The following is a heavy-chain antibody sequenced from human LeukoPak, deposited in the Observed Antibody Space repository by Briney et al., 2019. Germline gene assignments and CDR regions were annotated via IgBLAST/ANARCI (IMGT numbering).Heavy chain of an antibody. CDR1: GVSTSDFH. Sequence: PSETLSLTCTVAGVSTSDFHWSWLRQSPEKGLEWIGWITNSGDANYNPSLESRLAMSAETTKSQLSLRVTSVTDADTAVYYCARHVEHAAYFHHWGQGILVTVSS. J-gene: IGHJ4*02. V-gene: IGHV4-59*08. CDR3: ARHVEHAAYFHH. D-gene: IGHD1/OR15-1a*01. CDR2: ITNSGDA.